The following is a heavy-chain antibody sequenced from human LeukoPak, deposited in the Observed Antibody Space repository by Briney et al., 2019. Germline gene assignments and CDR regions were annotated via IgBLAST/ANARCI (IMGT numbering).Heavy chain of an antibody. D-gene: IGHD2-21*01. CDR2: IDYTGST. J-gene: IGHJ6*02. CDR3: ARHPVLLSGMDV. CDR1: GDSIRTYS. V-gene: IGHV4-59*08. Sequence: PSETLSLTCTVSGDSIRTYSWSWIRQSPGKGLEWIGYIDYTGSTNYNPSLKSRVTISVDTSKNRFSLKLTSVTAADTAVYYCARHPVLLSGMDVWGQGTTVTVSS.